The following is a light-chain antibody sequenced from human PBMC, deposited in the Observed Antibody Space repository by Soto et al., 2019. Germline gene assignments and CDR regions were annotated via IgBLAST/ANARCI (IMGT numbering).Light chain of an antibody. J-gene: IGLJ1*01. CDR3: QSYDSSLSGSEV. CDR1: SSNIGAGHD. V-gene: IGLV1-40*01. CDR2: GNG. Sequence: QSVLTHPPAVSGAPGKRVTISCTGSSSNIGAGHDVHWYQHLPGTTPKLLIYGNGNRPSGVPDRFSGSKSGTSAALAITGLQAEDEADYYCQSYDSSLSGSEVFGTGTKLTVL.